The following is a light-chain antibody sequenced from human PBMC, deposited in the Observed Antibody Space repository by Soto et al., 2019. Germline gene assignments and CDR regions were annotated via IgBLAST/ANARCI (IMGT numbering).Light chain of an antibody. Sequence: IQMTQSPSSLSASVGDRVTITCRASQDIRKDLAWYQQKPGKAPQILIYGASTLQTGVASRFSGSGSATDFTLTISSLQPEDSAAYYCLQDYNYPFTFGQGTKVDIK. J-gene: IGKJ2*01. CDR2: GAS. V-gene: IGKV1-6*01. CDR3: LQDYNYPFT. CDR1: QDIRKD.